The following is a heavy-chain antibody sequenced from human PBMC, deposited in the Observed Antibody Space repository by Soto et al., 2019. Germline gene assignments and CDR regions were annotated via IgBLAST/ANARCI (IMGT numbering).Heavy chain of an antibody. V-gene: IGHV4-34*01. D-gene: IGHD2-2*01. CDR1: GGSFSGYY. CDR3: ARGSQDIVVVPAAMFFDY. CDR2: INHSGST. J-gene: IGHJ4*02. Sequence: SETLSLTCAVYGGSFSGYYWSWIRQPPGKGLEWIGEINHSGSTNYNPSLKSRVTISVDTSKNQFSLKLSSVTAADTAVYYCARGSQDIVVVPAAMFFDYWGQGTLVTVSS.